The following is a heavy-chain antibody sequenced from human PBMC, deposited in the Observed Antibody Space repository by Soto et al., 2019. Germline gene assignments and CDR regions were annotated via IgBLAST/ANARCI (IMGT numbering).Heavy chain of an antibody. Sequence: PGGSLRLSCAASGFTFSSYSMNWVRQAPGKGLEWVSSISSSSSYIYYADSVKGRFTISRDNAKNSLYLQMNSLRAEDTAVYYCARSNRVAAAGTFYYGMDVWGQGTTVTVSS. J-gene: IGHJ6*02. D-gene: IGHD6-13*01. V-gene: IGHV3-21*01. CDR3: ARSNRVAAAGTFYYGMDV. CDR1: GFTFSSYS. CDR2: ISSSSSYI.